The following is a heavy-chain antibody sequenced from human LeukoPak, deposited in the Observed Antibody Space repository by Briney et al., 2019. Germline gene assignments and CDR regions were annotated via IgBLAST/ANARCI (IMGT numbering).Heavy chain of an antibody. V-gene: IGHV3-21*04. CDR3: AKARLHRGSFDY. CDR2: ISSSSSYI. J-gene: IGHJ4*02. CDR1: GFTFSSYS. Sequence: PGGSLILSCAASGFTFSSYSMNWVRQAPGKGLEWVSSISSSSSYIYYADSVKGRFTISRDNAKNSLYLQMNSLRAEDMALYYCAKARLHRGSFDYWGQGTLVTVSS. D-gene: IGHD4-11*01.